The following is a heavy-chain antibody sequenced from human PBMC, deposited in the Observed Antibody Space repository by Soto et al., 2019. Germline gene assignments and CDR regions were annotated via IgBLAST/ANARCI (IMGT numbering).Heavy chain of an antibody. Sequence: QVQLQESGPGLVKPSQTLSLTCTVSGGSISSGCYYWRWIRQHPGKGLEWIGYIYYSGRTYYNPPLKSRVTISVDTSKNQFSLKLSSVTAADTAVYYCARSKSYCSGGSCYFDYWGQGTLVTVSS. D-gene: IGHD2-15*01. CDR1: GGSISSGCYY. CDR2: IYYSGRT. CDR3: ARSKSYCSGGSCYFDY. V-gene: IGHV4-31*03. J-gene: IGHJ4*02.